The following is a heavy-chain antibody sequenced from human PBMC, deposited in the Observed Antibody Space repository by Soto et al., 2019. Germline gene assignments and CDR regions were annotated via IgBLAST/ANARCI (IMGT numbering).Heavy chain of an antibody. Sequence: ASVKVSCKASGYTLTSYGISWVRQAPGQGLEWMGWISAYNGNANYAQKLQGRVTMTTDTSTSTAYMELRSLRSDDTAVYYCARDRGERIAAAGTSYYYYYYGMDVWGQGTTVTVSS. CDR2: ISAYNGNA. D-gene: IGHD6-13*01. V-gene: IGHV1-18*01. CDR1: GYTLTSYG. J-gene: IGHJ6*02. CDR3: ARDRGERIAAAGTSYYYYYYGMDV.